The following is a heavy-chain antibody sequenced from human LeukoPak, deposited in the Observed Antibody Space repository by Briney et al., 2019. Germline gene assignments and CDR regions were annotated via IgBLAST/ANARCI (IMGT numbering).Heavy chain of an antibody. CDR2: IYYSGSA. CDR3: ARVRSGYSSSWFTPHAFDI. J-gene: IGHJ3*02. V-gene: IGHV4-4*07. D-gene: IGHD6-13*01. CDR1: GGSISSYY. Sequence: SSETLSLTCTVSGGSISSYYWSWIRQPPGKGLEWIGRIYYSGSANYNPSLKSRVTLSVATSKNQFSLKLTSMTAADTAAYYCARVRSGYSSSWFTPHAFDIWRQRTMASVCS.